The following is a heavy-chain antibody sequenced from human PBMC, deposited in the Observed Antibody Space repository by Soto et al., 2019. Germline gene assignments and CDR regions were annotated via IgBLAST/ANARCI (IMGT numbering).Heavy chain of an antibody. CDR3: ARDPPYSSNRGPFD. D-gene: IGHD6-13*01. CDR2: IKQDGSEK. CDR1: GFTFSSYW. Sequence: GGSLRLSCAASGFTFSSYWMSWVRQAPGKGLEWVANIKQDGSEKYYVDSVKGRFTISRDNAKNSLYLQMNSLRAEDTAVYYCARDPPYSSNRGPFDWGQGTLVTVSS. V-gene: IGHV3-7*01. J-gene: IGHJ4*02.